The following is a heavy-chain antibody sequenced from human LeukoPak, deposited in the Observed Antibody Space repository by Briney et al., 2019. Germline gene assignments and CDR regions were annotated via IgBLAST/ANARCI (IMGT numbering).Heavy chain of an antibody. CDR3: AKEARSSGWYGGGLDY. CDR1: GFTFSSYA. D-gene: IGHD6-19*01. V-gene: IGHV3-23*01. Sequence: GGSLRLSCAASGFTFSSYAMSWVRQAPGKGLEWVSAISGSGGSTYYADSVKGRFTISRDNSKNTLYLQMNSLRAEDTAVYYCAKEARSSGWYGGGLDYWGQGTLVTVSS. CDR2: ISGSGGST. J-gene: IGHJ4*02.